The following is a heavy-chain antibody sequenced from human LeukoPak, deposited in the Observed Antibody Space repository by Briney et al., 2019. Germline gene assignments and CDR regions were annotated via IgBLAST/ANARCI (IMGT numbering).Heavy chain of an antibody. CDR1: GGSISSSNW. J-gene: IGHJ4*02. CDR2: IYHSGST. V-gene: IGHV4-4*02. Sequence: SETLSLTCAVSGGSISSSNWWSWVRQPPGKGLEWIGEIYHSGSTNYNPSLKSRVSISVDKSKNQFSLKLSSVTAADTAVYYCARVSSGATTVDYWGQGTLVTVSS. CDR3: ARVSSGATTVDY. D-gene: IGHD1-26*01.